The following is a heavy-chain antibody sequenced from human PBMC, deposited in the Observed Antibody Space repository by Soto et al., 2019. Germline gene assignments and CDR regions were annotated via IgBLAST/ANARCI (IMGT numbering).Heavy chain of an antibody. J-gene: IGHJ4*02. D-gene: IGHD3-10*01. V-gene: IGHV4-39*01. CDR1: GGSFSGYY. Sequence: SETLSLTCAVYGGSFSGYYWGWIRQPPGKGLEWIGSIYYSGNTYYNPSLKSRVTISVDTAKNQFSLKLSSVTAADTAVYYCARQYYFGSGSYYSRPFDFWGQGTLVTVSS. CDR3: ARQYYFGSGSYYSRPFDF. CDR2: IYYSGNT.